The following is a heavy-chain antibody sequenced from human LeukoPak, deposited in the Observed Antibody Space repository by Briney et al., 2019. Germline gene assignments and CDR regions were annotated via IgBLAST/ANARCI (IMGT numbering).Heavy chain of an antibody. D-gene: IGHD4-17*01. Sequence: GGSLRLSCAASGFTFSSYEMNWVRQAPGKGLEWVSVIYSGGSTYYADSVKGRFTISRDNSKNTLYLQMNSLRAEDTAVYYCARGPTAFDIWGQGTMVTVSS. CDR2: IYSGGST. CDR1: GFTFSSYE. J-gene: IGHJ3*02. V-gene: IGHV3-53*01. CDR3: ARGPTAFDI.